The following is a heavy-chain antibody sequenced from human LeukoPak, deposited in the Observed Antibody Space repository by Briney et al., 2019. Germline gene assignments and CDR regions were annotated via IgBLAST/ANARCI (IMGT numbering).Heavy chain of an antibody. V-gene: IGHV1-18*01. CDR2: ISAYNGNT. CDR1: GYTFTSYG. CDR3: ARSDTSSGWSGDAFDI. D-gene: IGHD6-19*01. J-gene: IGHJ3*02. Sequence: ASVKVSCKASGYTFTSYGISWVRQAPGQGLEWMGWISAYNGNTNYAQKLQGRVTMTRDMSTSTVYMELSSLRSEDTAVYYCARSDTSSGWSGDAFDIWGQGTMVTVSS.